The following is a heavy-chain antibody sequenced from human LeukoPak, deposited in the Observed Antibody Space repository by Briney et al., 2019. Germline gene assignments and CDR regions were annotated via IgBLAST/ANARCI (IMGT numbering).Heavy chain of an antibody. D-gene: IGHD5-18*01. Sequence: GGSLRLSCAASGFTFSSYAMSWVRQAPGKGLEWVSGISGSGGSTYYADSVKGRFTISRDNSKNTLYLQMNSLRAEDTAVYYCARDGYGPIDYWGQGTLVTVSS. CDR3: ARDGYGPIDY. CDR2: ISGSGGST. V-gene: IGHV3-23*01. J-gene: IGHJ4*02. CDR1: GFTFSSYA.